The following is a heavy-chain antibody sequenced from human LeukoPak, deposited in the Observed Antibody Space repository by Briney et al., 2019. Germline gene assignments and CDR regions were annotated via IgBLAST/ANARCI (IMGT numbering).Heavy chain of an antibody. J-gene: IGHJ4*02. CDR2: ISSSSSYI. D-gene: IGHD1-26*01. V-gene: IGHV3-21*01. Sequence: PGGSLRLSCAASGFNFSSYSMNWVRQAPGNGLEWVSSISSSSSYIYYADSLKGRFTISRDNAKNSLYLQMNSLRAEGTAVYYCARDNSGSYYPWCPDYWGKGTLVTVSS. CDR3: ARDNSGSYYPWCPDY. CDR1: GFNFSSYS.